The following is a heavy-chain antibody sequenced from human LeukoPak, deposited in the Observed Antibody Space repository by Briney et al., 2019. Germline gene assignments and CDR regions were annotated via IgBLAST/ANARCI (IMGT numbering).Heavy chain of an antibody. Sequence: SETLSLTCTVSGGSMSSYYWSWIRQPPGKGLDWIGYIYYSGSTKYNPSLKSRVTISVDTSKNQFSLKLSSVTAADTAVYYCARGARAGYNLEPFDYWGQGTLVTVSS. CDR2: IYYSGST. V-gene: IGHV4-59*08. CDR1: GGSMSSYY. J-gene: IGHJ4*02. CDR3: ARGARAGYNLEPFDY. D-gene: IGHD5-24*01.